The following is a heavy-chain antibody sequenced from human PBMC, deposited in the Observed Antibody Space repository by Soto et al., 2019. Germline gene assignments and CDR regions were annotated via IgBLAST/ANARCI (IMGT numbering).Heavy chain of an antibody. V-gene: IGHV3-33*01. CDR3: ARDWGTPGRGSAVGYYYHYGMDV. D-gene: IGHD6-13*01. Sequence: GGSLRLSCAASGFTFSSYGMHWVRQAPGTGLEWVAVIWYDGSDKYYADSVKGRFTISRDSAKNTLYLQMNSLRGEDTAVYYCARDWGTPGRGSAVGYYYHYGMDVWGQGTTVTVSS. CDR1: GFTFSSYG. CDR2: IWYDGSDK. J-gene: IGHJ6*02.